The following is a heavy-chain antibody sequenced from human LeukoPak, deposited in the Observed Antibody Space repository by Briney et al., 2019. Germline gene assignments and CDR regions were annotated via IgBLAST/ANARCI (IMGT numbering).Heavy chain of an antibody. D-gene: IGHD1-26*01. CDR2: INPSGSST. J-gene: IGHJ5*02. CDR1: GYTFTSYY. Sequence: ASVKVSCKASGYTFTSYYMHWVRQAPGQGLEWMGLINPSGSSTSYTQKFQGRLSLTRDMSTSTDYMELSSLRSEDTAVYYCARDNSVGDTAWWFDPWGQGTLVTVSS. CDR3: ARDNSVGDTAWWFDP. V-gene: IGHV1-46*01.